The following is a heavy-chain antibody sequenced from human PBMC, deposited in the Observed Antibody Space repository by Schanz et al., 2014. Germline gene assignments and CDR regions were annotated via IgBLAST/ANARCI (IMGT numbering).Heavy chain of an antibody. Sequence: EVQLVESGGGLIQPGGSLRLSCAASGFSFSNYYMTWVRQAPGKGLESVAKINPDGSGKYYVVSVKGRFTISRDNSRNTLSLQMSSLRPEETAVYYCAKDPPRGVRTPIKPTLDYWGQGTRVTVS. CDR1: GFSFSNYY. CDR3: AKDPPRGVRTPIKPTLDY. V-gene: IGHV3-7*04. J-gene: IGHJ4*02. CDR2: INPDGSGK. D-gene: IGHD3-10*01.